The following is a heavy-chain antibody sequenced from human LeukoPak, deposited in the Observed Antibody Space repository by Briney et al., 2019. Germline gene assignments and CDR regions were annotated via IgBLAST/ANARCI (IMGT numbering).Heavy chain of an antibody. CDR2: VSGSGAST. V-gene: IGHV3-23*01. CDR3: ARVYGSSNYYDRYYYYMDV. J-gene: IGHJ6*03. CDR1: GFYFESYA. Sequence: PGGSLRLSCATSGFYFESYAMSWVRQAPGKGLEWVSGVSGSGASTYYADSVKGRFTISRDSSKNTLYLQLNSLRVEGTAVYYCARVYGSSNYYDRYYYYMDVWGRGTTVTVSS. D-gene: IGHD3-22*01.